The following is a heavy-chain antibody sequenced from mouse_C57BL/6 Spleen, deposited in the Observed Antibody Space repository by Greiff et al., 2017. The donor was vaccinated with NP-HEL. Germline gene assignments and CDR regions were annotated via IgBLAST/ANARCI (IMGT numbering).Heavy chain of an antibody. Sequence: QVQLQQPGAELVMPGASVKLSCKASGYTFTSYWMHWVKQRPGQGLEWIGEIDPSDSYTNYNQKFKGKSTLTVDKSSSTAYMQLSSLTSEDSAVYYCARSTVVEGIAYWYFDVWGTGTTVTVSS. CDR3: ARSTVVEGIAYWYFDV. J-gene: IGHJ1*03. CDR2: IDPSDSYT. CDR1: GYTFTSYW. D-gene: IGHD1-1*01. V-gene: IGHV1-69*01.